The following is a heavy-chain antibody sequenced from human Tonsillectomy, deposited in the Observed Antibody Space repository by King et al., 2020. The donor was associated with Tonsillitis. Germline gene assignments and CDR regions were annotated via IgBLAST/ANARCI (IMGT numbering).Heavy chain of an antibody. D-gene: IGHD2-15*01. J-gene: IGHJ3*02. CDR3: ARLLLGYCSGGSCSDAFDI. Sequence: LQLQESGPGLVKPSETLSLTCTVSGGSISSGTYYWGWIRQPPGKGLEWIGSIYYIGNTYYNPSLKSRVTILVDTSKKQFSLKLSSVTAADTAVYYCARLLLGYCSGGSCSDAFDIWGQGTMVTVSS. CDR2: IYYIGNT. CDR1: GGSISSGTYY. V-gene: IGHV4-39*07.